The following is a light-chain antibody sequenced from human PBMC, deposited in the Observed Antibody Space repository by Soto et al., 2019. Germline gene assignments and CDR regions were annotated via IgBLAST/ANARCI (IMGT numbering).Light chain of an antibody. V-gene: IGKV3-11*01. Sequence: EIVLTQSPASLSLSPGDRATLSCRASQSVPRNLAWYQQRPGQAPRLLIYDASNRATGIPARFSGSGSGTDFTLTISSLEPEDFAVYXXXXXXXXXXFTFGQGTRLEIK. CDR3: XXXXXXXXFT. CDR2: DAS. CDR1: QSVPRN. J-gene: IGKJ5*01.